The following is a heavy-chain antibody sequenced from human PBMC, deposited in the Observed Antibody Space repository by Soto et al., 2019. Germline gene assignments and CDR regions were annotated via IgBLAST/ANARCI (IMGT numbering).Heavy chain of an antibody. J-gene: IGHJ5*02. CDR2: ISSSSSYI. V-gene: IGHV3-21*01. CDR3: ARDHRRWLQLRAANWFDP. Sequence: GSLRLSCAASGFTFSSYSMNWVRQAPGKGLEWVSSISSSSSYIYYADSVKGRFTISRDNAKNSLYLQMNSLRAEDTAVYYCARDHRRWLQLRAANWFDPWGQGTLVTVSS. D-gene: IGHD5-12*01. CDR1: GFTFSSYS.